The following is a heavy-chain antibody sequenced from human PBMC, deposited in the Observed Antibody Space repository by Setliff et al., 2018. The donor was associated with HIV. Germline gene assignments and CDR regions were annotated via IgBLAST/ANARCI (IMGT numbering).Heavy chain of an antibody. V-gene: IGHV4-34*01. D-gene: IGHD1-26*01. Sequence: ASETLSLTCAVYGGSLSGYYWRWIRQPPGKGLEWIGDVSHTGSTNYNLSLKSRITISADTPKNQFSLKLSSVTAADTAVYYCAREGTYSGTYWVRRVASFDIWGQGTMVTVSS. J-gene: IGHJ3*02. CDR1: GGSLSGYY. CDR3: AREGTYSGTYWVRRVASFDI. CDR2: VSHTGST.